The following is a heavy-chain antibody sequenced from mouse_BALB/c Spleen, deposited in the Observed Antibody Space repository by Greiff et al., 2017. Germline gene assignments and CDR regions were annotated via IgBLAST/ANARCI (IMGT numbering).Heavy chain of an antibody. J-gene: IGHJ4*01. CDR2: IDPENGNT. V-gene: IGHV14-1*02. CDR1: GFNIKDYY. Sequence: VQLKESGAELVRPGALVKLSCKASGFNIKDYYMHWVKQRPEQGLEWIGWIDPENGNTIYDPKFQGKASITADTSSNTAYLQLSSLTSEDTAVYYCARRGIRYAMDYWGQGTSVTVSS. D-gene: IGHD2-4*01. CDR3: ARRGIRYAMDY.